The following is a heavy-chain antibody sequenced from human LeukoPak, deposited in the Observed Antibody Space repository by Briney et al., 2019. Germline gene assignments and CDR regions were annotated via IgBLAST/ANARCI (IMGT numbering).Heavy chain of an antibody. J-gene: IGHJ4*02. CDR3: ARHAVVTGGFGFEY. Sequence: SETLSLTCTVSGGSISSYSWSWIRQPPGKGLEWIGYIYYSGSTNYNPSLKSRVTISVDTSKNQFSLKLSSVTAADTAVYYCARHAVVTGGFGFEYWGQGPLVTVSS. V-gene: IGHV4-59*08. D-gene: IGHD4-23*01. CDR2: IYYSGST. CDR1: GGSISSYS.